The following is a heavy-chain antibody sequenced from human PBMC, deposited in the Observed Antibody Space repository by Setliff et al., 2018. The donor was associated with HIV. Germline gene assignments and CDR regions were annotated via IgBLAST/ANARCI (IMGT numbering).Heavy chain of an antibody. D-gene: IGHD5-12*01. J-gene: IGHJ4*02. CDR1: GFTFSSYS. CDR3: ARGPGYTTNWSHIGAGHLDY. V-gene: IGHV3-48*04. Sequence: GGSLRLSCVASGFTFSSYSMNWVRQAPGKGLEWVSYISSSSSTIYYADSVKGRFTVSRDNARNSLFLEMNSLRADDTAVYYCARGPGYTTNWSHIGAGHLDYWGQGVLVTVSS. CDR2: ISSSSSTI.